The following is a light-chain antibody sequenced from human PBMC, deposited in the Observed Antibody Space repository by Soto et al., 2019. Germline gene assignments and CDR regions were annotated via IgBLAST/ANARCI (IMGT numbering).Light chain of an antibody. J-gene: IGKJ5*01. Sequence: TQSASTLSVSRGERATLSCRASQSVSSNLAWYQQKPGQAPRLLIYGVSSRASGIPDRFFGSGSGTDFTLTINRLEPEDFAVYYCQQYANSPITFGQGTRLE. CDR3: QQYANSPIT. V-gene: IGKV3-20*01. CDR2: GVS. CDR1: QSVSSN.